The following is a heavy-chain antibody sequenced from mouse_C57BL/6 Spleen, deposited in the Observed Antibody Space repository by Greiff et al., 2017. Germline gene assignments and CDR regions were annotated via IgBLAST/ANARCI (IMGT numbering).Heavy chain of an antibody. V-gene: IGHV3-6*01. Sequence: EVQLQESGPGLVKPSQSLSLTCSVTGYSITSGYYWNWIRQFPGNKLEWMGYLSYDGSNNYNPSLKNRISITRDTSKNQFFLKLNSVTTEDTATYYCARLSLYDGYSYFDYWGQGTTLTVSS. CDR3: ARLSLYDGYSYFDY. CDR2: LSYDGSN. J-gene: IGHJ2*01. D-gene: IGHD2-3*01. CDR1: GYSITSGYY.